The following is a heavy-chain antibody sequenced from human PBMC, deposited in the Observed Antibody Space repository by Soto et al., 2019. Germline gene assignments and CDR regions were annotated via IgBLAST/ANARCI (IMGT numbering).Heavy chain of an antibody. CDR1: GYTLTEVS. CDR2: FDPEDGET. J-gene: IGHJ4*02. Sequence: ASVKVSCKVSGYTLTEVSMHWVRQAPGKGLEWMGGFDPEDGETIYAQKLQGRVTLTTDTSTSTAYMELRSLRSDDTAVYYCAPHTLDTGMPSGYWGQGTLVTVSS. V-gene: IGHV1-24*01. CDR3: APHTLDTGMPSGY. D-gene: IGHD5-18*01.